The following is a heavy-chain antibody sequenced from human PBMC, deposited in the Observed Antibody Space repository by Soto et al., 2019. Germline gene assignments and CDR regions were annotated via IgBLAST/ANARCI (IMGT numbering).Heavy chain of an antibody. J-gene: IGHJ6*02. Sequence: GGSLRLSCAASGFTFSSYSMNWVRQAPGKGLEWVSSISSSSSYIYYADSVKGRFTISRDNAKNSLYLQMNSLRAEDTAVYYCATIAVAAKTHRMDVWGQGTTVTVSS. V-gene: IGHV3-21*01. D-gene: IGHD6-19*01. CDR3: ATIAVAAKTHRMDV. CDR1: GFTFSSYS. CDR2: ISSSSSYI.